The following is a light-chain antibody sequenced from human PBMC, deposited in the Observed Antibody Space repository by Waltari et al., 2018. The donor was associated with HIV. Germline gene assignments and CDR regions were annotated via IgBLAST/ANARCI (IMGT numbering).Light chain of an antibody. CDR2: DDH. CDR1: SGSIASSY. J-gene: IGLJ3*02. CDR3: QSHHHSTWV. Sequence: NFILTQPRSVSESPGKTVTISCTRSSGSIASSYVLWYQQRPGSVPTPVIYDDHRRPSGVPDRFSGSIDSSSNSASLTISGLKAVDEADYYCQSHHHSTWVFGGGTRLTVL. V-gene: IGLV6-57*03.